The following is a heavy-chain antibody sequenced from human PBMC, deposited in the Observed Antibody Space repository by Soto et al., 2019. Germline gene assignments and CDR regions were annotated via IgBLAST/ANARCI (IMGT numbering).Heavy chain of an antibody. D-gene: IGHD1-26*01. Sequence: EVQLLESGGGLVQPGGSLRLSCAASGFTFSSYAMSWVRQAPGKGLEWVSAISGSGGSTYYADSVKGRFTISRDNSKNTLYLQKNSLRAEDTAVYYCAKGGWELHYFDYWGQGTLVTVSS. J-gene: IGHJ4*02. V-gene: IGHV3-23*01. CDR3: AKGGWELHYFDY. CDR1: GFTFSSYA. CDR2: ISGSGGST.